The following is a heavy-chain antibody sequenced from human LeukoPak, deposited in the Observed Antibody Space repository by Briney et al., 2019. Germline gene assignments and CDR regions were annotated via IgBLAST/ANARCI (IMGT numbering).Heavy chain of an antibody. CDR1: GYTFTGYY. Sequence: GASVKVSCKASGYTFTGYYMHWVRQAPGQGLEWMGWINPNSGGTNYAQKFQGRVTITRDTSASTAYMELSSLRSEDTAVYYCARDWVVRGVIILFDYWGQGTLVTVSS. V-gene: IGHV1-2*02. J-gene: IGHJ4*02. CDR3: ARDWVVRGVIILFDY. CDR2: INPNSGGT. D-gene: IGHD3-10*01.